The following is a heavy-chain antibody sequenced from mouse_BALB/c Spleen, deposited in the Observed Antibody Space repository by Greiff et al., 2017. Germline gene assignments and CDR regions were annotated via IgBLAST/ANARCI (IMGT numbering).Heavy chain of an antibody. V-gene: IGHV3-6*02. CDR2: ISYDGSN. CDR1: GYSITSGYY. D-gene: IGHD1-1*02. CDR3: ARDGNSYFDV. J-gene: IGHJ1*01. Sequence: EVQLVESGPGLVKPSQSLSLTCSVTGYSITSGYYWNWIRQFPGNKLEWMGYISYDGSNNYNPSLKNRISITRDTSKNQFFLKLNSVTTEDTATYYCARDGNSYFDVWGAGTTVTVSS.